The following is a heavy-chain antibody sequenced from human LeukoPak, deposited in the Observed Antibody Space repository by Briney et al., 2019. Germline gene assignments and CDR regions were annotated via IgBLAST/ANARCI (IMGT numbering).Heavy chain of an antibody. V-gene: IGHV3-66*02. Sequence: GGSLRLSCAASGFTVSSSYMSWVRQAPGKGLEWVSVIYSGGSTYYADSVKGRFTISRDNSKNTLYLQMNSLRAEDTAVYYCARPFARDASYWGQGTLVTVSS. CDR1: GFTVSSSY. CDR2: IYSGGST. CDR3: ARPFARDASY. J-gene: IGHJ4*02.